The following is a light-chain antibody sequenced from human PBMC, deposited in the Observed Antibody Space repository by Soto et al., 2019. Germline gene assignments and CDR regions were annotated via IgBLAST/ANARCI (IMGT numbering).Light chain of an antibody. CDR2: GAS. V-gene: IGKV3-20*01. CDR1: QSVSSSY. J-gene: IGKJ3*01. Sequence: EIVMTQSPATLSVSPGERVTLSCRASQSVSSSYLAGYQQKPGQAPRLLIYGASSRATGIPDRFSGSGSGTDFTLTISRLEPEDFAVYYCQQYGSSPQTFGPGTKVVS. CDR3: QQYGSSPQT.